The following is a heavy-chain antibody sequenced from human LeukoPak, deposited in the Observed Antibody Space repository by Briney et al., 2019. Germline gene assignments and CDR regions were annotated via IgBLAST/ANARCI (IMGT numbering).Heavy chain of an antibody. J-gene: IGHJ6*03. V-gene: IGHV4-39*01. CDR3: ARHRGGGGYHYMDV. CDR2: ILHSGYT. Sequence: SETLSLTCTVSGDSLGRGNTYWGWIRQTPGKGLEWLGTILHSGYTYNSPSLKSRVTMSVDSSKNQFSLSLSSVTAADTAVYFCARHRGGGGYHYMDVWGKGTTVIVSS. CDR1: GDSLGRGNTY. D-gene: IGHD2-21*01.